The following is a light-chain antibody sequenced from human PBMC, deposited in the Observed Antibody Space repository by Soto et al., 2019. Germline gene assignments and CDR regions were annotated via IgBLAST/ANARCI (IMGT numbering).Light chain of an antibody. CDR2: DTF. CDR1: QSVSND. CDR3: QQRSDWPLT. J-gene: IGKJ4*01. V-gene: IGKV3-11*01. Sequence: EIVMNKSPATLSVYPGESATLSCRASQSVSNDLAWYQQKPGQAPRLLIYDTFNRATGIPVMFSGSGSGAVFTLTISSLEPEDFALYYCQQRSDWPLTFGGGTKVDIK.